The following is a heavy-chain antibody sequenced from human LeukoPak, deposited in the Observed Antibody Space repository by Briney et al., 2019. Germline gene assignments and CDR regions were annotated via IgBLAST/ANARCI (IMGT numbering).Heavy chain of an antibody. CDR2: IYYSGST. Sequence: SETLSLTCTVSGYSISSGYFWSWIRQPPGKGLEWIGYIYYSGSTNYNPSLKSRVTISVDTSKNQFSLKLSSVTAADTAVYYCARAYYDYVWGSYRYPTNYYYMDVWGKGTTVTISS. CDR3: ARAYYDYVWGSYRYPTNYYYMDV. CDR1: GYSISSGYF. D-gene: IGHD3-16*02. J-gene: IGHJ6*03. V-gene: IGHV4-61*01.